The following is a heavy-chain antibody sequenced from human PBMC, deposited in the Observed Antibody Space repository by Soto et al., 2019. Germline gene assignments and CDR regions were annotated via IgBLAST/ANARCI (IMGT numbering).Heavy chain of an antibody. CDR2: ISAYNGNT. CDR1: GYTFTNYG. D-gene: IGHD5-12*01. Sequence: QVQLVQSGAEVKKPGASVKVSCRASGYTFTNYGISWVRQAPGQGLEWMGGISAYNGNTNYAQKFQGRVTMTTDTATSTGYMELRSLRSDDTAVYYCARAGGYDFGSDFWGQGTLVTVSS. J-gene: IGHJ4*02. V-gene: IGHV1-18*01. CDR3: ARAGGYDFGSDF.